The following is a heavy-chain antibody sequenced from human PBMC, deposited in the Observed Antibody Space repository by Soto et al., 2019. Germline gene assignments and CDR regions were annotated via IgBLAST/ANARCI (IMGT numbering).Heavy chain of an antibody. V-gene: IGHV4-30-4*01. J-gene: IGHJ6*02. Sequence: SENLSLTCNVTVGSISTCDYYWSWIRQPPGKGLEWIGYINYSGSTYYNPSLKSRVTISVDTSKNQVSLKLSSVTAADTAVYYCAASGPYYYYRMDVWGQGTTVTVYS. D-gene: IGHD6-6*01. CDR3: AASGPYYYYRMDV. CDR1: VGSISTCDYY. CDR2: INYSGST.